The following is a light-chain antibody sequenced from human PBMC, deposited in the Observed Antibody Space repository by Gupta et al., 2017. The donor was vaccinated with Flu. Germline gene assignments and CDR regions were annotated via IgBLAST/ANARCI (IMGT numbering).Light chain of an antibody. CDR2: KAS. CDR1: QTINSW. J-gene: IGKJ1*01. V-gene: IGKV1-5*03. Sequence: GDRVTITCRASQTINSWLAWYQKKPGRAPKSLIYKASSLETGVPSRFSGSGSGTEFSLTISSLQPDDFATYYCQQYSSYPWTFGQGTKVEIK. CDR3: QQYSSYPWT.